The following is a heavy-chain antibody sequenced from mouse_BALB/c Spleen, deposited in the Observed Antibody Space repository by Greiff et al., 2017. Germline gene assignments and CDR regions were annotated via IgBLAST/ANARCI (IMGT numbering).Heavy chain of an antibody. CDR1: GYSFTGYY. V-gene: IGHV1-31*01. CDR3: ARSLYYRYGDYYAMDY. CDR2: INPYNGAT. D-gene: IGHD2-14*01. J-gene: IGHJ4*01. Sequence: VQLQQSGPELVKPGASVKISCKASGYSFTGYYMHWVKQSHVKSLEWIGRINPYNGATSYNQNFKDKASLTVDKSSSTAYMELHSLTSKDSAVYYCARSLYYRYGDYYAMDYWGQGTSVTVSS.